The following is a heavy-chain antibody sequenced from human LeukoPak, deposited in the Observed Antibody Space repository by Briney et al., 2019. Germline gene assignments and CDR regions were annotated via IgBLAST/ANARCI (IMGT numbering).Heavy chain of an antibody. CDR1: GFTFSSYW. D-gene: IGHD5-24*01. V-gene: IGHV3-74*01. Sequence: GGSLRLSCTVSGFTFSSYWMHWVRQAPGMGLVWVSRINTDGSTTSYADSMKGRFTISRDNAKNTLYLQVNSLRAEDTAVYYCARGGLEPVDYWGQGTLVTVSS. J-gene: IGHJ4*02. CDR3: ARGGLEPVDY. CDR2: INTDGSTT.